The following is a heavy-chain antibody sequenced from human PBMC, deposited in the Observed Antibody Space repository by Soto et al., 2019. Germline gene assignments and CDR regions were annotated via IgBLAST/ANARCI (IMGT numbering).Heavy chain of an antibody. CDR3: ARDWPLGCSSTSCYDYYYYYMDV. D-gene: IGHD2-2*01. V-gene: IGHV3-48*01. CDR1: GFTFSSYS. J-gene: IGHJ6*03. CDR2: ISSSSSTI. Sequence: GGSLRLSCAASGFTFSSYSMNWVRQAPGKGLEWVSYISSSSSTIYYADSVKGRFTISRDNAKNSLYLQMNSLRAEDTAVYYCARDWPLGCSSTSCYDYYYYYMDVWGKGTTVTVSS.